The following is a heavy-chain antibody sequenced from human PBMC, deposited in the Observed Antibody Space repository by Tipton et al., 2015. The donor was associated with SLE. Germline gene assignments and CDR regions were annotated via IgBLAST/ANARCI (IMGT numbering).Heavy chain of an antibody. Sequence: QLVQSGAEVKKSGASVKVSCKASGYSFTSYAIHWVRQDPGQRLEWMGWINAANGYTEYSQKFQGRVTITRDTSASTAYMELSRLRSEDTAVYYCASDIHRVYGRPYAVDIWGQGTMVTVSS. J-gene: IGHJ3*02. V-gene: IGHV1-3*01. D-gene: IGHD6-13*01. CDR3: ASDIHRVYGRPYAVDI. CDR1: GYSFTSYA. CDR2: INAANGYT.